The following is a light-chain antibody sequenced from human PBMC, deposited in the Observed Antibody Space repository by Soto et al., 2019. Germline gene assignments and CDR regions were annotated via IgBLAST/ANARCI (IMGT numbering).Light chain of an antibody. CDR3: QQYNSYWT. CDR2: TAS. CDR1: QSISTW. V-gene: IGKV1-5*03. J-gene: IGKJ1*01. Sequence: DIQMTQSPSTLSASVGDRVTITCRASQSISTWLAWYQQKPGKAPKLLIYTASNLEGGVPSRFSGSGSGTEFTLTISSLQPDDFATYYCQQYNSYWTFGQGTKV.